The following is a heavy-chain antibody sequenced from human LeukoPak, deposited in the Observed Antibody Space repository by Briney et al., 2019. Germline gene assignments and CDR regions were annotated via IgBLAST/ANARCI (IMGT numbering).Heavy chain of an antibody. J-gene: IGHJ3*02. Sequence: SETLSLTCGVYGGSFSGYYWTWIRQPPGKGLEWIGEINHRGSTNYNPSLKSRVTISVDTSKNEFSLNLDSVTAADTAVYYCARTTYYEFWSGSPGAFDIWGQGSRVTVSS. CDR1: GGSFSGYY. D-gene: IGHD3-3*01. V-gene: IGHV4-34*01. CDR3: ARTTYYEFWSGSPGAFDI. CDR2: INHRGST.